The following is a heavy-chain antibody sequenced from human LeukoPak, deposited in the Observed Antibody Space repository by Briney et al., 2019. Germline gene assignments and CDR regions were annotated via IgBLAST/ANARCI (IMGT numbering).Heavy chain of an antibody. D-gene: IGHD1-14*01. CDR2: IHYSGSS. CDR1: GASVRNEY. V-gene: IGHV4-59*08. CDR3: ARYDRGLFFFDN. Sequence: SETLSLTCTVSGASVRNEYWSWIRQPPGKELEWIGYIHYSGSSNYHPSLGSRVTISLDTSKNQFSLKLKSVTAANTGMYHCARYDRGLFFFDNWGQGTLVTVSS. J-gene: IGHJ4*02.